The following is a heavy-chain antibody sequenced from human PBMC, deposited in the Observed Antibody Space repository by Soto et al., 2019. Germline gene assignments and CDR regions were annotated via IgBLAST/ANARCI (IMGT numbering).Heavy chain of an antibody. Sequence: PGGSLRLSCAASGFTFSSYAMSWVRQAPGKGLEWVSAISGSGGSTYYADSVKGRFTISRDNSKNTLYLQMNSLRAEDTAVYYCAKPYYYDSSGSRTPKKLDYWGQGTLVTVSS. J-gene: IGHJ4*02. CDR2: ISGSGGST. V-gene: IGHV3-23*01. D-gene: IGHD3-22*01. CDR1: GFTFSSYA. CDR3: AKPYYYDSSGSRTPKKLDY.